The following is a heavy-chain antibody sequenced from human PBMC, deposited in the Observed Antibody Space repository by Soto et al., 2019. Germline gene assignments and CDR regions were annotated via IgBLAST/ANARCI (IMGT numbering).Heavy chain of an antibody. Sequence: EVQLLESGGGLVQPGGSLRLSCAASGFTFSSYAMSWVRQAPGKGLEWVSAISGSGGSTYYADSGKGRFTISRHNSKNTLYLQMNSLRAEDTAVYYCAKDQGGYCSGCSCYTTNYFDYWGQGTLVTVSS. CDR3: AKDQGGYCSGCSCYTTNYFDY. V-gene: IGHV3-23*01. CDR1: GFTFSSYA. J-gene: IGHJ4*02. D-gene: IGHD2-15*01. CDR2: ISGSGGST.